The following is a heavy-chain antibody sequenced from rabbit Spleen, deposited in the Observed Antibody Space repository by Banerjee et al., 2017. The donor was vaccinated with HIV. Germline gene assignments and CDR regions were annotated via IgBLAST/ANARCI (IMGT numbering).Heavy chain of an antibody. V-gene: IGHV1S45*01. Sequence: QEQLEESGGDLVKPEGSLTLTCTASGFSFSYTYLMCWVRQAPGKGLEWIACIYAGNSGYTYYASWASGKFPCSKTSSTTVTVHMTSLTAADTATYFCARDTGSRFSTYGIDLWGQGTLVTVS. CDR2: IYAGNSGYT. CDR3: ARDTGSRFSTYGIDL. J-gene: IGHJ6*01. D-gene: IGHD4-2*01. CDR1: GFSFSYTYL.